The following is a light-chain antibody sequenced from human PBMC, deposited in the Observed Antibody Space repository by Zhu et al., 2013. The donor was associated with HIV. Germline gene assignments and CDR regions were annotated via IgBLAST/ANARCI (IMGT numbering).Light chain of an antibody. J-gene: IGLJ3*02. CDR2: SNN. Sequence: QSVLTQPPSVSGTPGQRVTTSCSGSSSNIGTNTVNWYQQLPGTAPKLLIYSNNQRPSGVPDRISGSKSGTSASLAISGLQSEDEADYYCAAWDDSLNGLFGGGTKLTVL. CDR3: AAWDDSLNGL. V-gene: IGLV1-44*01. CDR1: SSNIGTNT.